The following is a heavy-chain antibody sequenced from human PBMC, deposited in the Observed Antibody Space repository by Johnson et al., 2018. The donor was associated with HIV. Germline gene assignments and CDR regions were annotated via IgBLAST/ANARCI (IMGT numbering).Heavy chain of an antibody. D-gene: IGHD3/OR15-3a*01. Sequence: VQLVESGGGVVQPGRSLRLSCAASGFTLSHYGMHWVRQAPGKGPEWVSGISWNSGSIGYADSVKGRFTISRDNAKNSLYLQMNSLRAEDTAVYYCARDGRGLDAFDIWGQGTVVTVSS. CDR3: ARDGRGLDAFDI. J-gene: IGHJ3*02. V-gene: IGHV3-9*01. CDR2: ISWNSGSI. CDR1: GFTLSHYG.